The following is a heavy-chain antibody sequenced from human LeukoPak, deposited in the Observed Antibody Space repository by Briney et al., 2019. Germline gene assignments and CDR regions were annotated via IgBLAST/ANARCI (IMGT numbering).Heavy chain of an antibody. V-gene: IGHV3-7*01. CDR3: ARGPSTTLTTR. CDR2: IKHDGSDI. D-gene: IGHD4-17*01. CDR1: GFTFSDYW. J-gene: IGHJ4*02. Sequence: GGSLRLSCVVFGFTFSDYWMTWVRQAPGKGLEWVANIKHDGSDIHYVDSVKGRFTISRDNAQSSLFLQMSSLRREDTAVYYCARGPSTTLTTRWGQGTLVAVSS.